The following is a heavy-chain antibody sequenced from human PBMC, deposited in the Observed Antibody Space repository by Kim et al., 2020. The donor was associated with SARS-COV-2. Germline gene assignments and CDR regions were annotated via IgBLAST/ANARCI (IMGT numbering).Heavy chain of an antibody. V-gene: IGHV3-43D*03. J-gene: IGHJ6*02. CDR2: ISWDGGST. CDR3: ARNRRVSGWGYYYYYYGMDV. Sequence: GGSLRLSCAASGFTFDDYAMHWVRQAPGKGLEWVSLISWDGGSTYYADSVKGRFTISRDNSKNSLYLQMNSLRAEDTALYYCARNRRVSGWGYYYYYYGMDVWGQGTTVTVSS. CDR1: GFTFDDYA. D-gene: IGHD2-21*01.